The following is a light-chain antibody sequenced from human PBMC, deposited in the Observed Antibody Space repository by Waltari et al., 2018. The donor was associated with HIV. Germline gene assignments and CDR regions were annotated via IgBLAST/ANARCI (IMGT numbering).Light chain of an antibody. CDR2: RDN. CDR3: ATWDDSRSGVV. Sequence: QSVLTQPPSASGTPGQRVTISCSGSSSNIGSNSVYWYQQLPGTAPKLLIYRDNQRLSGVPDRFSGSKSGTSASLAISGLRSDDEADYYCATWDDSRSGVVFGGGTKVTVL. CDR1: SSNIGSNS. V-gene: IGLV1-47*01. J-gene: IGLJ2*01.